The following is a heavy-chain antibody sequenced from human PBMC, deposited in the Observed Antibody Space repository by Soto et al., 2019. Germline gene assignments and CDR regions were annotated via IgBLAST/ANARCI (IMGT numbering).Heavy chain of an antibody. Sequence: SETLSLTCTVSGGSISSSSYYWGWIRQPPGKGLEWIGSIYYSGSTYYNPSLKSRVTISVDTSKNQFSLKLSSVTAADTAVYYCARELEYYDILTGYYPDAFDIWGQGTMVTVSS. D-gene: IGHD3-9*01. CDR1: GGSISSSSYY. V-gene: IGHV4-39*07. CDR2: IYYSGST. J-gene: IGHJ3*02. CDR3: ARELEYYDILTGYYPDAFDI.